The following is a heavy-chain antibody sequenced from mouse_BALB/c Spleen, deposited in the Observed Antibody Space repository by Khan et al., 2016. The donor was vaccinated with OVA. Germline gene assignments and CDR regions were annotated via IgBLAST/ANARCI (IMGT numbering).Heavy chain of an antibody. CDR2: ITNGGSYT. Sequence: EVELVESGGDLVKPGGSLKLSCAASGFTFSNYGMSWVRQTPDKRLEWVATITNGGSYTYYPDSVKGRFTISSDNAKNTLYLQISSLKSEATAMYYCARRGYDEAWFAYWGQGTLVTVSA. D-gene: IGHD2-2*01. CDR1: GFTFSNYG. V-gene: IGHV5-6*01. J-gene: IGHJ3*01. CDR3: ARRGYDEAWFAY.